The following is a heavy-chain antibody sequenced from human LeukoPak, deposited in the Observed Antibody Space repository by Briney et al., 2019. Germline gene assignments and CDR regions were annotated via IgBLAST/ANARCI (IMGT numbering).Heavy chain of an antibody. CDR1: GFTFSIAW. Sequence: PGGSLRLSCAASGFTFSIAWMSWVRQAPGKGLEWLGQIKKKSDGATTAYAAPVKGRFTISRDDSKNTLFLQMNSLKTEDTAPYYCTWSGLKIESWGQGTLVTVSS. D-gene: IGHD3-3*01. V-gene: IGHV3-15*01. CDR3: TWSGLKIES. J-gene: IGHJ4*02. CDR2: IKKKSDGATT.